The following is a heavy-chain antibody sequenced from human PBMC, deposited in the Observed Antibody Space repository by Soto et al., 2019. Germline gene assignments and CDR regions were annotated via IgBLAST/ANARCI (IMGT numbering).Heavy chain of an antibody. D-gene: IGHD6-13*01. V-gene: IGHV3-53*01. CDR3: TREIGAAAFEGR. CDR1: GFSVGSTY. J-gene: IGHJ4*02. Sequence: VGSLRLSCAASGFSVGSTYMSWVRQAPGKGLEWISLIFGGDVTFYADSVRGRFTISRDISNNILYLQMSSLRVEDTAVYYCTREIGAAAFEGRWCPGILVTVSS. CDR2: IFGGDVT.